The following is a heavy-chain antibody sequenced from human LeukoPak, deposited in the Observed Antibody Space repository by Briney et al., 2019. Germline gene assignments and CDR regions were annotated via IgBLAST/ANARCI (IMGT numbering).Heavy chain of an antibody. D-gene: IGHD3-3*01. CDR3: ARGKSGVVDY. CDR1: GFTFSPYW. J-gene: IGHJ4*02. CDR2: INGDGSST. Sequence: GGSLRLSCAASGFTFSPYWMHWVRQAPGKGLVWVSRINGDGSSTSYADSVKGRVTISRDNAKNTLYLQMNSLRAEDTAVFYCARGKSGVVDYWGQGTLVTVSS. V-gene: IGHV3-74*01.